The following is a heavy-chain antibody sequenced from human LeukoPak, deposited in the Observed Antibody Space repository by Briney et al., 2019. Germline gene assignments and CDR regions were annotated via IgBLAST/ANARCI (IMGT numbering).Heavy chain of an antibody. Sequence: PGGSLRLSCAASGFTFSSYAMHWVRQAPGKGLEWVAVISYDGSNKYYADSVKGRFTISRDNSKNTLYLQMSSLRAEDTAVYYCAREQWLDLHAFDIWGQGTMVTVSS. CDR2: ISYDGSNK. CDR1: GFTFSSYA. D-gene: IGHD6-19*01. V-gene: IGHV3-30-3*01. CDR3: AREQWLDLHAFDI. J-gene: IGHJ3*02.